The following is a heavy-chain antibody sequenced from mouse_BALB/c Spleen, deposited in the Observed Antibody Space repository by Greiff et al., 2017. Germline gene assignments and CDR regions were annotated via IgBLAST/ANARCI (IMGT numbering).Heavy chain of an antibody. CDR1: GYSITSDYA. D-gene: IGHD2-1*01. V-gene: IGHV3-2*02. J-gene: IGHJ3*01. Sequence: EVKLVESGPGLVKPSQSLSLTCTVTGYSITSDYAWNWIRQFPGNKLEWMGYISYSGSTSYNPSLKSRISITRDTSKNQFFLQLNSVTTEDTATYYCARSLYGNSFAYWGQGTLVTVSA. CDR3: ARSLYGNSFAY. CDR2: ISYSGST.